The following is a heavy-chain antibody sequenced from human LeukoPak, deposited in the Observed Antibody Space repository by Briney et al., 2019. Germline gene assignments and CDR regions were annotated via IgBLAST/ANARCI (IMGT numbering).Heavy chain of an antibody. V-gene: IGHV3-73*01. D-gene: IGHD6-13*01. J-gene: IGHJ4*02. CDR3: TRLTYSSSPDY. Sequence: GGSLKLSCAASGFTFSGSAMHWVRQASGKGLEWVGRIRRKANSYATAYAASVKGRFTISRDDSKNTAYLQMNSLRTEDTSVYYCTRLTYSSSPDYWGQGTLVTVSS. CDR1: GFTFSGSA. CDR2: IRRKANSYAT.